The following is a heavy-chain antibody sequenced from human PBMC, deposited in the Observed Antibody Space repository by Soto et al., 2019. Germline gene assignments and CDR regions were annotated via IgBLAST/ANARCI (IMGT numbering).Heavy chain of an antibody. CDR1: GDSISSSNSH. Sequence: SETLSLTCTVSGDSISSSNSHWGWTRQPPGKGLEYIGSVYYGGAIFYSGNIYYNPSLKSRVTISVDTSKNQFSLRLSSVTAADTGVYYCVRYDRINMKPYTPEGFHIWGQGTMVTVSS. D-gene: IGHD3-3*02. V-gene: IGHV4-39*01. CDR3: VRYDRINMKPYTPEGFHI. J-gene: IGHJ3*02. CDR2: VYYGGAIFYSGNI.